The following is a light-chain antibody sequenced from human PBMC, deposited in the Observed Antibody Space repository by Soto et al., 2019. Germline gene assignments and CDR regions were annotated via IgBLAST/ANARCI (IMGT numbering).Light chain of an antibody. CDR2: EVT. Sequence: QSVLTQPASVSGSPGQAIAISCTGSSSDIGIYKYVSWYQQHPGKVPKLIIYEVTNRPSGVSNRFSGSKSGNTASLTISGLQAEDEADYYCSSYTTSSTRVFGTGNKVTVL. J-gene: IGLJ1*01. CDR1: SSDIGIYKY. V-gene: IGLV2-14*01. CDR3: SSYTTSSTRV.